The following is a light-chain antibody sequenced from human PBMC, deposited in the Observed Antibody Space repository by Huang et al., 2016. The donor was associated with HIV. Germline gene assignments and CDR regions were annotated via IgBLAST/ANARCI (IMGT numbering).Light chain of an antibody. J-gene: IGKJ5*01. V-gene: IGKV3-20*01. CDR3: QQYGSSPRIT. Sequence: DIVLTQSPGILSLSPGERATLSCRASQTVSGTYLAWYQQKPGQAPRLLIHLAASRATGVPDRFSGSGSGTDFTLTISRLEPEDFAVYYCQQYGSSPRITFGQGTRLEIK. CDR2: LAA. CDR1: QTVSGTY.